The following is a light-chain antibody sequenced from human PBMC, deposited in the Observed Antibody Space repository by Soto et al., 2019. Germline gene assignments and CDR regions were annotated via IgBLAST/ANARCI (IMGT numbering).Light chain of an antibody. CDR3: QVWDSSTGV. Sequence: SYELTQPLSVSVALGQTARITCGGNNIGSKTVHWYQQRPGQAPVLVIYRDTNRPAGIPERFSGSNSGNTATLTISRAQPWEEADYSCQVWDSSTGVFGTGTKLTVL. V-gene: IGLV3-9*01. J-gene: IGLJ1*01. CDR1: NIGSKT. CDR2: RDT.